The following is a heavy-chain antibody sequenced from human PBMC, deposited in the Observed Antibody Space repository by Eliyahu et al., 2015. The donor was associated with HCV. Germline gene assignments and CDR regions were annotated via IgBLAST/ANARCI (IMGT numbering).Heavy chain of an antibody. CDR3: ARPTSTSEGAFDV. J-gene: IGHJ3*01. CDR2: ISTTSSYI. V-gene: IGHV3-21*01. CDR1: XXIFNVYS. D-gene: IGHD5/OR15-5a*01. Sequence: VQLVESGXGXVKPGGALRLSCTASXXIFNVYSLNXVRQXPGKGLEWVSSISTTSSYIYYADSVNGRFTITRDNAKRSIYLQMNSLRAEDTAVYYCARPTSTSEGAFDVWGQGTMVTVSS.